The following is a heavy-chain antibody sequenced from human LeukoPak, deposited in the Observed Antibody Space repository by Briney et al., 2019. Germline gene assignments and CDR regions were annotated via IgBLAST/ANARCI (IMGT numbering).Heavy chain of an antibody. V-gene: IGHV4-34*01. CDR2: INHSGST. J-gene: IGHJ5*02. CDR1: GGSFSGYY. D-gene: IGHD3-10*01. Sequence: PSETLSLTCAVYGGSFSGYYWSWIRQPPGKGLEWIGEINHSGSTNYNPSLKSRVTTSVDTSKNQFSLKLSSVTAADTAVYYCARSWVYGSGSVWFDPWGQGTLVTVSS. CDR3: ARSWVYGSGSVWFDP.